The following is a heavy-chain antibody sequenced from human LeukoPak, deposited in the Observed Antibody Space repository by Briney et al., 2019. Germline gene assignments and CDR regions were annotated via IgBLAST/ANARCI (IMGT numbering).Heavy chain of an antibody. CDR1: GYSVISYY. D-gene: IGHD3-22*01. V-gene: IGHV1-46*01. CDR3: ARGLQRPDTSGYLSFAFEI. Sequence: ASVKVSCKASGYSVISYYLHWVRQTPGQGLEWMGIINPSGGDTSYTQKFQGRVTMTRETSTSTVYMEMSSLRSEDTAVYFCARGLQRPDTSGYLSFAFEIWGQGTLVTVSS. CDR2: INPSGGDT. J-gene: IGHJ3*02.